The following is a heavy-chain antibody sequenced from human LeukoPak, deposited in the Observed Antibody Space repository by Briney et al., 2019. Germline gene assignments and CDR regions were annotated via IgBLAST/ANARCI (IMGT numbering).Heavy chain of an antibody. D-gene: IGHD3-10*01. Sequence: SETLSLTCIVSGGSISSYYWSWIRQPPGKGLEWIGNIYKSGTTSYNPSLKSRVSISADTSKNQISLKLSSVTAADTAVYFCARVWFGELFLDYWGQGTLVTVSS. CDR2: IYKSGTT. CDR3: ARVWFGELFLDY. J-gene: IGHJ4*02. V-gene: IGHV4-59*01. CDR1: GGSISSYY.